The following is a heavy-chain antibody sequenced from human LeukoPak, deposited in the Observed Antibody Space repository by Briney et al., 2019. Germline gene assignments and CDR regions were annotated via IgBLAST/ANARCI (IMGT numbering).Heavy chain of an antibody. V-gene: IGHV1-18*01. Sequence: ASVKVSCKASGYTFTSYGISWVRQAPGQGLEWMGWISAYNGNTNYAQKLQDRVTMTTDTSTSTAYMELRSLRSDDKAVYYCARDPNSWIWSLDSSGYHYWGQGTLVTVSS. CDR3: ARDPNSWIWSLDSSGYHY. CDR1: GYTFTSYG. CDR2: ISAYNGNT. D-gene: IGHD3-22*01. J-gene: IGHJ4*02.